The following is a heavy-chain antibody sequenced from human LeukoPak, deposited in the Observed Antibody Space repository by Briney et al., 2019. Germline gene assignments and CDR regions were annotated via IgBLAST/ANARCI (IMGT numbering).Heavy chain of an antibody. Sequence: GGSLRLSCAASGFTFSSDAMNWVRQAPGKGLEWVANIKEDGSEKYYVDSVKGRFTISRDNAENSLYLQMNNLRAEDTAVFYCASVGYDSSGYYYYWGQGTLVTVSS. CDR1: GFTFSSDA. CDR2: IKEDGSEK. D-gene: IGHD3-22*01. CDR3: ASVGYDSSGYYYY. J-gene: IGHJ4*02. V-gene: IGHV3-7*01.